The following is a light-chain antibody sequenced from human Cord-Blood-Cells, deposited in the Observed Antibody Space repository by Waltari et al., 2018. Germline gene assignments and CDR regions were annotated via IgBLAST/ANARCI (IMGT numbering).Light chain of an antibody. V-gene: IGLV3-19*01. CDR2: GKN. CDR1: SLRSYY. J-gene: IGLJ1*01. CDR3: NSRDSSGNHP. Sequence: SSELTQDPAVSVALGQTVRIPCQGDSLRSYYASWYQQKPGQAPVLVIYGKNNRPSGIPDRFSGSSSGNTASLTITGAQAEDEADYYCNSRDSSGNHPFGTGTKVTVL.